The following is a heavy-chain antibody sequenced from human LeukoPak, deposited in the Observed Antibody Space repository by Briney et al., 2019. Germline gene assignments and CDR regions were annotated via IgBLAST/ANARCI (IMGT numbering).Heavy chain of an antibody. CDR1: GGSFSGYY. Sequence: SETLPLTCAVYGGSFSGYYWSWIRQPPGKGLEWIGEINHSGSTNYNPSLKSRVTISVDTSKNQFSLKLSSVTAADTAVYYCASPQGDYYDSSGYPFDYWGQGTLVTVSS. V-gene: IGHV4-34*01. J-gene: IGHJ4*02. CDR3: ASPQGDYYDSSGYPFDY. CDR2: INHSGST. D-gene: IGHD3-22*01.